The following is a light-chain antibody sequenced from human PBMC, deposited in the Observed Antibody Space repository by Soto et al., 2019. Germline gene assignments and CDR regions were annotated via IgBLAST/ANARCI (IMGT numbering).Light chain of an antibody. CDR1: QTISEW. V-gene: IGKV1-5*03. J-gene: IGKJ1*01. Sequence: DIPMTQSPSTLSASVGDRVTITCRASQTISEWLAWYQQKPGKAPKLLIYRASSLESGVPSRFSGSGSGTDFTLTISSLQPDDLATYYCQQYHNYPRTFGQGTKVEIK. CDR2: RAS. CDR3: QQYHNYPRT.